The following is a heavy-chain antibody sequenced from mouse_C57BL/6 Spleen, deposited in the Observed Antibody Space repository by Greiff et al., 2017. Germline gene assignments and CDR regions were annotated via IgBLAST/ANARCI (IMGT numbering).Heavy chain of an antibody. V-gene: IGHV5-17*01. D-gene: IGHD1-1*01. J-gene: IGHJ4*01. CDR2: ISSGSSTI. CDR3: ARHYYGSSYGYAMDY. Sequence: DVKLVESGGGLVKPGGSLKLSCAASGFTFSDYGMHWVRQAPEKGLEWVAYISSGSSTIYYADTVKGRFTISRDNAKNTLFLQMTSLRSEDTAMYYCARHYYGSSYGYAMDYWGQGTSVTVSS. CDR1: GFTFSDYG.